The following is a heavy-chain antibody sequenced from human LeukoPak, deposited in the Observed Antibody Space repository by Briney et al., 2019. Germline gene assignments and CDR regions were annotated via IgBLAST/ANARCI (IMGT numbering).Heavy chain of an antibody. V-gene: IGHV4-38-2*02. CDR3: ARVYCSSTSCLGVRVDAFDI. CDR2: IYHSGST. Sequence: PSETLSLACTVSGYSISSGYYWGWIRQPPGKGLEWIGSIYHSGSTYYNPSLKSRVTISVDTSKNQFSLKLSSVTAADTAVYYCARVYCSSTSCLGVRVDAFDIWGQGTMVTVSS. D-gene: IGHD2-2*01. J-gene: IGHJ3*02. CDR1: GYSISSGYY.